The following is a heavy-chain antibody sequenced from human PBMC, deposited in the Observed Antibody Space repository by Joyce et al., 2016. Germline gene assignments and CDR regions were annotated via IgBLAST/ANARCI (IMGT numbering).Heavy chain of an antibody. J-gene: IGHJ4*02. CDR1: GRPFRGFF. CDR3: ARSQWLAPLMY. V-gene: IGHV4-34*01. Sequence: QVQLQQWGAGLLKPSETLSFTCAVSGRPFRGFFWTWVRQPPGKGLEWIGDSNNRGVTNYNPSLKTRVTFSVDTSKNQFSLKLTSLSAADTAVYYCARSQWLAPLMYWGQGAPVTVSS. CDR2: SNNRGVT. D-gene: IGHD6-19*01.